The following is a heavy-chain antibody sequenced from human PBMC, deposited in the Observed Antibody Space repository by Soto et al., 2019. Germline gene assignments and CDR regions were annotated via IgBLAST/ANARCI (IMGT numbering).Heavy chain of an antibody. CDR3: ARGGALRYFDWPKTLKFDY. CDR2: INHSGST. Sequence: SETLSLTCAVYGGSFSGYYWSWIRQPPGKGLEWIGEINHSGSTNYNPSLKSRVTISVDTSKNQFSLKLSSVTAADTAVYYCARGGALRYFDWPKTLKFDYWGQGTLVTVS. V-gene: IGHV4-34*01. D-gene: IGHD3-9*01. CDR1: GGSFSGYY. J-gene: IGHJ4*02.